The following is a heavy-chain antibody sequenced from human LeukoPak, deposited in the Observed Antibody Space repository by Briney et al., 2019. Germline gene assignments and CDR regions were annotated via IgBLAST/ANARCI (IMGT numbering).Heavy chain of an antibody. J-gene: IGHJ4*02. CDR2: IIPIFGTA. Sequence: ASVKVSCKASGGTFSSYAISWERQAPGQGLEWMGGIIPIFGTANYAQKFQGRVTITADESTSTAYMELSSLRSEDTAVYYCARSYYDSSGYYPLFDYWGQGTLVTVSS. CDR3: ARSYYDSSGYYPLFDY. V-gene: IGHV1-69*01. D-gene: IGHD3-22*01. CDR1: GGTFSSYA.